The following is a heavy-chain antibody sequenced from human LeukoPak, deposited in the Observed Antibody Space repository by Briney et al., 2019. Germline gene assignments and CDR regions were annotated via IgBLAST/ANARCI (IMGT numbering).Heavy chain of an antibody. CDR1: GYTFTRYG. V-gene: IGHV1-46*01. J-gene: IGHJ4*02. CDR2: MNPSGGSP. CDR3: ASVTMVRGAVDD. Sequence: ASVKVSCKASGYTFTRYGISCVRQAPGPGVEWMGIMNPSGGSPCYAQKIQGRVTMTRDTSTITVCMELSGLRAEDTAVYYCASVTMVRGAVDDWGQGALVTVSS. D-gene: IGHD3-10*01.